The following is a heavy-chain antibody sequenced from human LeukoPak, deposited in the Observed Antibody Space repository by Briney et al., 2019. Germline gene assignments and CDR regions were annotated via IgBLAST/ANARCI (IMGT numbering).Heavy chain of an antibody. J-gene: IGHJ4*02. V-gene: IGHV4-59*01. CDR3: ASIYSSGYYPIGY. D-gene: IGHD6-19*01. CDR1: GGSISSYY. Sequence: KTSETLSLTCTVSGGSISSYYWSWIRQPPGKGLEWIGYIYYSGSTNYNPSLKSRVTIYLDASKSQFSLKLRSVTAADTAVYYCASIYSSGYYPIGYWGQGTLVTVSS. CDR2: IYYSGST.